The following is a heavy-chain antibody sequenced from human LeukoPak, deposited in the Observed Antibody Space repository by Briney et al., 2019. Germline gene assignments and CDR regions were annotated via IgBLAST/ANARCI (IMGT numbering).Heavy chain of an antibody. CDR2: IWYDGSNK. V-gene: IGHV3-33*06. Sequence: PGRSLRLSCAPSGFTFSSHGMHWVRQAPGKGLEGVADIWYDGSNKYYADSVRGRFTISRDNSKNTLYLQMNSLRAEDTAVYYCAKDTDAYGGDMDVWGKGTTVTVSS. CDR1: GFTFSSHG. D-gene: IGHD3-16*01. J-gene: IGHJ6*03. CDR3: AKDTDAYGGDMDV.